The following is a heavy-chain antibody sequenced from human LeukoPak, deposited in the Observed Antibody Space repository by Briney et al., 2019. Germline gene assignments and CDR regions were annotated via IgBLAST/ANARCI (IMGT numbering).Heavy chain of an antibody. Sequence: GESLKISCKGSGYGFTSDWIGWVRQMPGKGREWMGIIYPGDSDTRYSPSFQGQVTISADKSMSTAYLQWSSLNASDTAMYYCARRSLSSSWYDPPTDTFDIWGQGTMVTVSS. CDR1: GYGFTSDW. D-gene: IGHD6-13*01. CDR3: ARRSLSSSWYDPPTDTFDI. CDR2: IYPGDSDT. V-gene: IGHV5-51*01. J-gene: IGHJ3*02.